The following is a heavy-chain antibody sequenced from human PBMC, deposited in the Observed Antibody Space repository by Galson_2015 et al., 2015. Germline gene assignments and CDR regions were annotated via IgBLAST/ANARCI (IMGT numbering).Heavy chain of an antibody. V-gene: IGHV3-23*01. CDR3: AKVVVGEAVAGTFFDY. CDR1: GFTFSSYA. Sequence: SLRLSCAASGFTFSSYAMSWVRQASGKGLEWVSAISGSGGSTYYADSVKGRFTISRDNSKNTLYLQMNSLRAEDTAVYYCAKVVVGEAVAGTFFDYWGQGTLVTVSS. J-gene: IGHJ4*02. D-gene: IGHD6-19*01. CDR2: ISGSGGST.